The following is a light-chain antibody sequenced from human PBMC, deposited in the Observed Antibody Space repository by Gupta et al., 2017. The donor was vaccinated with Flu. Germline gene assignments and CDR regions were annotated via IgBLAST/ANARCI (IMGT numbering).Light chain of an antibody. V-gene: IGLV2-14*01. CDR2: EVS. CDR1: SGDVGGYNY. CDR3: SSYTSSGV. Sequence: TGTSGDVGGYNYVSWNQQHPGKATKLMIYEVSTRPSEVSSRSAGSKSGNTASLSISGLQAEDEADDYCSSYTSSGVFGGGTKLTVL. J-gene: IGLJ3*02.